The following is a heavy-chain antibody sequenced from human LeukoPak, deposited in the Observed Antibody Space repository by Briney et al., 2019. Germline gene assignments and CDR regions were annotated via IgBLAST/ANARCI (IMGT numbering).Heavy chain of an antibody. D-gene: IGHD3-22*01. CDR2: ISSSGSTI. CDR3: ARVRYDSSGYYYFDY. J-gene: IGHJ4*02. CDR1: GFTFSTYE. V-gene: IGHV3-48*03. Sequence: GGSLRLSCAASGFTFSTYEINWVRQTPGKGLEWVSYISSSGSTIYYADSVKGRFTISRDNAKNSLYLQMNSLRAEDTAVYYCARVRYDSSGYYYFDYWGQGTLVTVSS.